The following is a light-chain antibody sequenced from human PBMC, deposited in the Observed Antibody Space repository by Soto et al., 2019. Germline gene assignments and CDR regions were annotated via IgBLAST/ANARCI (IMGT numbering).Light chain of an antibody. CDR1: QTISTW. CDR2: DAS. J-gene: IGKJ1*01. V-gene: IGKV1-5*01. Sequence: QLTQSPPTLSASVGYIVTSTCRASQTISTWLAWYQQKPGKAPNPLIYDASSLKSGVPARFSGSGSGTDFTLTISRLEPEDFAVYYCQQYGSSGTFGQGTKVDIK. CDR3: QQYGSSGT.